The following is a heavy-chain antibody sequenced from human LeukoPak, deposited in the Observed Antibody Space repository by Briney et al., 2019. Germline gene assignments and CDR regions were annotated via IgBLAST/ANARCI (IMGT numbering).Heavy chain of an antibody. Sequence: GRSLRLSCAASGFTFDDYAMHWVRQAPGKGLERVSGISWNSGSIGYADSVKGRFTISRDNAKNSLYLQMNSLRAEDTAWYYCAEVQGKRGYSGYGFDYWGQGTLVTVSS. CDR3: AEVQGKRGYSGYGFDY. CDR2: ISWNSGSI. J-gene: IGHJ4*02. D-gene: IGHD5-12*01. V-gene: IGHV3-9*01. CDR1: GFTFDDYA.